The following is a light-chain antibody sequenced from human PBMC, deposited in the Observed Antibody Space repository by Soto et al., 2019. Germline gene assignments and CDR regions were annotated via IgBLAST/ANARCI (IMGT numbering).Light chain of an antibody. J-gene: IGLJ1*01. CDR3: AAWDDSMNGYV. CDR1: SSNIGSNT. Sequence: QSVLTQPPSASGTPGQRVTISCSGSSSNIGSNTVNWYQQLSGTAPKVLIYSNNQRPSVVPDRFSGSKSGTSASLAISGLQSEDEADYYCAAWDDSMNGYVFGTGTKLTVL. CDR2: SNN. V-gene: IGLV1-44*01.